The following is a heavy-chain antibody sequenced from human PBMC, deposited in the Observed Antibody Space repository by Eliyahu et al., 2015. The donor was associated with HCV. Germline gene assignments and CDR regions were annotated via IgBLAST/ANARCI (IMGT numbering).Heavy chain of an antibody. CDR3: ARIPSSGWYRRARSPPMDV. CDR1: GGSFSGYY. D-gene: IGHD6-19*01. CDR2: INHSGST. V-gene: IGHV4-34*01. J-gene: IGHJ6*02. Sequence: QVQLQQWGAGLLKPSETLSLTCAVYGGSFSGYYWSWIRQPPGKGLEWIGEINHSGSTNYNPSLKSRVTISVDTSKNQFSLKLSSVTAADTAVYYCARIPSSGWYRRARSPPMDVWGQGTTVTVSS.